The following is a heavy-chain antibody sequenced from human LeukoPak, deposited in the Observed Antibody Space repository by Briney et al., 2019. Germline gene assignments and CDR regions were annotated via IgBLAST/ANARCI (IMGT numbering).Heavy chain of an antibody. J-gene: IGHJ4*02. D-gene: IGHD6-13*01. V-gene: IGHV3-11*04. Sequence: GGSLRLSCAASGFTFSDYYMSWIRQAPGKGLEWVSYISSSGSTIYYADSVKGRFTISRDNAKNTLYLQMNSLRAEDTAVYYCARAFSIAAAGTDDDYWGQGTLVTVSS. CDR2: ISSSGSTI. CDR3: ARAFSIAAAGTDDDY. CDR1: GFTFSDYY.